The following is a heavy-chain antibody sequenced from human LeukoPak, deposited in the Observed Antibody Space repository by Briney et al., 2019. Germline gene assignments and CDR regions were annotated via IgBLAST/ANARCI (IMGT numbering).Heavy chain of an antibody. CDR1: GYSFTRYW. CDR3: ARPLVPWILDAFDI. CDR2: IYPGDSDT. Sequence: RGESMKISCKGSGYSFTRYWIGWMRQMPGKGLEWMGIIYPGDSDTRYSPSFQGQVTISADKSISTAYLQWSSLKASDTAMYYCARPLVPWILDAFDIWGQGTMVTVSS. V-gene: IGHV5-51*01. D-gene: IGHD3-10*01. J-gene: IGHJ3*02.